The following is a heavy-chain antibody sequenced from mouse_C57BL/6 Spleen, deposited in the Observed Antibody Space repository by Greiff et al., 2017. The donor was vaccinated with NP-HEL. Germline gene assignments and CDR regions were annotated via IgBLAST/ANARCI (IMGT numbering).Heavy chain of an antibody. J-gene: IGHJ2*01. CDR2: IYPGDGDT. V-gene: IGHV1-82*01. CDR1: GYAFSSSW. D-gene: IGHD2-4*01. CDR3: ARWNDNDAAY. Sequence: QVQLQQSGPELVKPGASVKISCKASGYAFSSSWMNWVKQRPGKGLEWIGRIYPGDGDTNYNGKFKGKATLTADKSSSTAYMQLSSLTSEDSAVYFCARWNDNDAAYWGQGTTLTVSS.